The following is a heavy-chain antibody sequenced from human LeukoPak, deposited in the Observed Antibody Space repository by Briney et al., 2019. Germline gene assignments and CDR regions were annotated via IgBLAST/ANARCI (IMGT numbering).Heavy chain of an antibody. Sequence: PSETLSLTCTVSGGSISSGDYYWSWIRQPPGKGLEWIGYIYYSGSTYYNPSLKSRVTISVDTSKNQFSLKLSSVTAADTAVYYCARHLWFGESQPYYYYYMDVWGKGTTVTVSS. J-gene: IGHJ6*03. CDR2: IYYSGST. CDR3: ARHLWFGESQPYYYYYMDV. V-gene: IGHV4-30-4*01. CDR1: GGSISSGDYY. D-gene: IGHD3-10*01.